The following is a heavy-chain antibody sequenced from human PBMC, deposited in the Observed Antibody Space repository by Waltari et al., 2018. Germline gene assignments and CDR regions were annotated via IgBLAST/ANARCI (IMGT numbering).Heavy chain of an antibody. V-gene: IGHV1-24*01. CDR1: GYTLTAFT. CDR2: FDPEDGET. J-gene: IGHJ4*02. D-gene: IGHD3-10*01. Sequence: QVHLVQSGAEVKKPGASVNVSSNVSGYTLTAFTIPCVRPATGKGLEWMGGFDPEDGETIYAQKVQGRVTMTEDTSTDTAYMELSSLRSEDTAVYYCATKKQKTMVRWYFDYWGQGTLVTVSS. CDR3: ATKKQKTMVRWYFDY.